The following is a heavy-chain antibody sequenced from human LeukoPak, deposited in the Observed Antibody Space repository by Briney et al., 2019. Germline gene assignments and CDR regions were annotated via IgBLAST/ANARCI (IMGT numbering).Heavy chain of an antibody. CDR1: GYTLTELS. J-gene: IGHJ4*02. CDR2: FDPEDGET. Sequence: ASVKVSCKVSGYTLTELSMHWVRQAPAKGLEWMGGFDPEDGETIYAQKFQGRVTMTEDTSTDTAYMELSSLRSEDTAVYYCATGGMNLNLNLDYWGQGTLVTVSS. CDR3: ATGGMNLNLNLDY. D-gene: IGHD1-14*01. V-gene: IGHV1-24*01.